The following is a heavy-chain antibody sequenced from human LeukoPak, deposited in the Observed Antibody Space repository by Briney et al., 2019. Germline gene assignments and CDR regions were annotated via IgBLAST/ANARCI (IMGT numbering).Heavy chain of an antibody. D-gene: IGHD3-10*01. CDR1: GYTFTSYD. Sequence: SVKVSCKASGYTFTSYDINWVRQATGQGLEWMGGIIPLFGTASYAQNFQGRVTISADESTSTAYMELSSLRSEDTAVYYCARDLTMVRGARYRPYNWLAPWGQGTLVTVSS. CDR3: ARDLTMVRGARYRPYNWLAP. CDR2: IIPLFGTA. J-gene: IGHJ5*02. V-gene: IGHV1-69*13.